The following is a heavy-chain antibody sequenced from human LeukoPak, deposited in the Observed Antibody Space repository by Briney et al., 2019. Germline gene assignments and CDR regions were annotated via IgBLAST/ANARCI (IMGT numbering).Heavy chain of an antibody. CDR1: GFTFSSYS. CDR2: ISSSSSYI. CDR3: ARDRDCSGGSCGITPSFYGMDV. D-gene: IGHD2-15*01. J-gene: IGHJ6*02. V-gene: IGHV3-21*01. Sequence: PGGSLRLSCAASGFTFSSYSMNWVRQAPGKGLEWVSSISSSSSYIYYADSVKGRFTISRDNAKNSLYLQMNSLRAEDTAVYYCARDRDCSGGSCGITPSFYGMDVWGQGATVTVSS.